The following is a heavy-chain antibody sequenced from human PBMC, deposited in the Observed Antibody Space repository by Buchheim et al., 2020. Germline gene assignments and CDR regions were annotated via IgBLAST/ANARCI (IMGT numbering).Heavy chain of an antibody. CDR1: GFTFSTYA. V-gene: IGHV3-30*03. J-gene: IGHJ4*02. CDR3: ARTDCGTTHCKHLQY. CDR2: ISDDGTNN. Sequence: QVQLVESGGGVVQPGRSLRLSCAASGFTFSTYAMHWVRQAPGKGLEWLAAISDDGTNNYYTDAVKGRFTISRDNSKNTVYLQVDSLTTEDTAAYYCARTDCGTTHCKHLQYWGLGTL. D-gene: IGHD2-21*01.